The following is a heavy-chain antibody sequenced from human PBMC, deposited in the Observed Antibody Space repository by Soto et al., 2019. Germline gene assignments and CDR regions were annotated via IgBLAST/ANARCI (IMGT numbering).Heavy chain of an antibody. CDR1: ADFFSSYF. CDR2: IYYSVST. V-gene: IGHV4-59*01. J-gene: IGHJ6*02. D-gene: IGHD2-2*01. CDR3: ARGRMQPSPEGGVDV. Sequence: QVQLQESGPGLVKPSETLSLTCSVSADFFSSYFWTWIRQPPGKGLEYIGHIYYSVSTIYNPHLKSRFTISIDTSKNQFSLKMTSVTAADTAVYYCARGRMQPSPEGGVDVWGQVTTVTVSS.